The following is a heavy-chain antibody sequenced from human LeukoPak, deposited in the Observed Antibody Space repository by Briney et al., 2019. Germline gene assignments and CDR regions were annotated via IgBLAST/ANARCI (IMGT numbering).Heavy chain of an antibody. D-gene: IGHD2-2*01. J-gene: IGHJ1*01. Sequence: GSLRLSCEGSGFTFSNYWMSWVRQAPGKGLEWVANIQQHGSETYYGDSVKGRFTISRDNAKNSLYLQMNSLRAEDTAVYYCATYSSSNGREFQYWGQGTLVTVSS. V-gene: IGHV3-7*01. CDR3: ATYSSSNGREFQY. CDR2: IQQHGSET. CDR1: GFTFSNYW.